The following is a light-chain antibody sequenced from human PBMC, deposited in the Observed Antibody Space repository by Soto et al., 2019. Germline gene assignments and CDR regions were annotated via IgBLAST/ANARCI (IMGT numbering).Light chain of an antibody. V-gene: IGKV1-39*01. Sequence: DIQMTQSPSSLSASVGDRVTITCRAGQHISTYLNWYQQKPGKAPKLLIYAASSLQSGVPSTFSGSGSGTDFTLTISSLQPEDFATYYCQSYVTPRTFGQGTKVDIK. CDR2: AAS. CDR3: QSYVTPRT. J-gene: IGKJ1*01. CDR1: QHISTY.